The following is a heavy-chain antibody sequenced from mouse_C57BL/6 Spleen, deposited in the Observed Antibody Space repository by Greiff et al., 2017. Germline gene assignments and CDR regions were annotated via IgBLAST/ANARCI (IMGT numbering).Heavy chain of an antibody. J-gene: IGHJ3*01. Sequence: QVQLQQSGPELVKPGASVKISCKASGYAFSSSWMNWVKQRPGKGLEWIGRIYPGDGDTNYNGKFKGKATLTADKSSSTAYMQLSSLTSEDSAVYFCAKEGYSPWFAYWGQGTLVTVSA. CDR1: GYAFSSSW. D-gene: IGHD2-12*01. CDR2: IYPGDGDT. V-gene: IGHV1-82*01. CDR3: AKEGYSPWFAY.